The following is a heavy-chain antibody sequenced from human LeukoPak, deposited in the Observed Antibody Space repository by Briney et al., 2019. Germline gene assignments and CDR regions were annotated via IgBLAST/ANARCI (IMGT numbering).Heavy chain of an antibody. V-gene: IGHV3-21*01. Sequence: GGSLRLSCAASGFTFSSYSMNWVRQAPGKGLEWVSSISSSSSYIYSADSVKGRFTISRDNAKNSLYLQMNSLRAEDTAVYYCARGLQSDYWGQGTLVTVSS. D-gene: IGHD5-24*01. CDR3: ARGLQSDY. CDR1: GFTFSSYS. CDR2: ISSSSSYI. J-gene: IGHJ4*02.